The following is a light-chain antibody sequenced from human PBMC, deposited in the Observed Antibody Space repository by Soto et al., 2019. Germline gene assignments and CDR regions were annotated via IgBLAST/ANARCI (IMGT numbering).Light chain of an antibody. CDR2: GAS. Sequence: DIQLTQPPSVLYGSVGDMVAITCLASQSIASRLNWYQQKPGSAPKLLIYGASTLESGVPSRFSGSGSGTDFTLTVSSLQVEDFATYYCQQTDTIPRTFGQGTKVDIK. CDR1: QSIASR. CDR3: QQTDTIPRT. J-gene: IGKJ1*01. V-gene: IGKV1-39*01.